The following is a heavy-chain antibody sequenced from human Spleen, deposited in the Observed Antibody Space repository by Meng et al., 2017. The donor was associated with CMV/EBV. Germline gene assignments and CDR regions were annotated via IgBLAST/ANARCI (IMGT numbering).Heavy chain of an antibody. V-gene: IGHV3-30*02. CDR3: AKTGGQQLDLDY. CDR1: GFTFSTCG. CDR2: IHYDGTNK. Sequence: GESLKISCTASGFTFSTCGMHWVRQAPGKGLEWLTFIHYDGTNKYYADSVKGRFTISRDNSKNTLYLQMNSLRPEDTAVYYRAKTGGQQLDLDYWGQGTLVTVSS. D-gene: IGHD6-13*01. J-gene: IGHJ4*02.